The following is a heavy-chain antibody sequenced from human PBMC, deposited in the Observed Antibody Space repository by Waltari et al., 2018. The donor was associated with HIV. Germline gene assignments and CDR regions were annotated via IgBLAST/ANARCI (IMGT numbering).Heavy chain of an antibody. Sequence: QVQLQQWGAGLLKPSETLSLTCAVHGGSFRAYYWGWIRQPPGKGLEWIGEINHSGSTTYNPSLNSRVTMSVDTSKNHFSLRLSSVTAADTAVYYCARTEVYDNGDLFNSWGQGTLVTVSS. D-gene: IGHD4-17*01. CDR1: GGSFRAYY. CDR3: ARTEVYDNGDLFNS. V-gene: IGHV4-34*01. J-gene: IGHJ4*02. CDR2: INHSGST.